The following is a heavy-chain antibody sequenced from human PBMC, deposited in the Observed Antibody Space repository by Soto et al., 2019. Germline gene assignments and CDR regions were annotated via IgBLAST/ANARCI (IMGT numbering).Heavy chain of an antibody. V-gene: IGHV5-10-1*01. D-gene: IGHD3-16*01. Sequence: GESLKISCKGSGYSFTSYWISWVRQMPGEGLEWMGRIDPSDSYTNYSPSFQGHVTISADKSISTAYLQWSSLKASDTAMYYCARPGLGGYYYYGMDVWGQGTTVTVSS. CDR2: IDPSDSYT. CDR1: GYSFTSYW. J-gene: IGHJ6*02. CDR3: ARPGLGGYYYYGMDV.